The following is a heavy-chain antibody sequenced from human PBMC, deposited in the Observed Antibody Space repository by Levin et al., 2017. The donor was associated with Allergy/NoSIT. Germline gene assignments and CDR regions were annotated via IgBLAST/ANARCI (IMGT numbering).Heavy chain of an antibody. CDR1: GLTFSTYW. Sequence: GGSLRLSCVASGLTFSTYWMSWVRQAPGKGLEWVANIKQDGSEIYYVDSVKGRFTISRDNTKNSLFLQMNSLRAEDTAVYYWATDPYSMSASVFNIWGQGTMVTVSS. J-gene: IGHJ3*02. V-gene: IGHV3-7*01. D-gene: IGHD2-8*01. CDR2: IKQDGSEI. CDR3: ATDPYSMSASVFNI.